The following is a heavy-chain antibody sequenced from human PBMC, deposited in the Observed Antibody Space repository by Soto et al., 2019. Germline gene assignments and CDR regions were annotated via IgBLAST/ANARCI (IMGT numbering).Heavy chain of an antibody. Sequence: GGSLRLSCAASGFTFSSYSMNWVRQAPGKGLEWVSYISSSSSTIYYADSVKGRFTISRDNAKNSLYLQMNSLRAEDTALYYCARESIAVAGPYFDYWGQGTLVTVSS. CDR1: GFTFSSYS. CDR3: ARESIAVAGPYFDY. V-gene: IGHV3-48*04. J-gene: IGHJ4*02. CDR2: ISSSSSTI. D-gene: IGHD6-19*01.